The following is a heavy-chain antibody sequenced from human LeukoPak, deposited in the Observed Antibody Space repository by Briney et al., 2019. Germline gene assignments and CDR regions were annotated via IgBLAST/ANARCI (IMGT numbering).Heavy chain of an antibody. D-gene: IGHD3-22*01. J-gene: IGHJ4*02. CDR3: ARDRNYYDSSGFDY. Sequence: PSETLSLTCAVYGGSFSGYYWSWIRQHPGKGLEWIGYIYYSGSTYYNPSLKSRVTISVDTSKNQFSLKLSSVTAADTAVYYCARDRNYYDSSGFDYWGQGTLVTVSS. CDR1: GGSFSGYY. CDR2: IYYSGST. V-gene: IGHV4-31*11.